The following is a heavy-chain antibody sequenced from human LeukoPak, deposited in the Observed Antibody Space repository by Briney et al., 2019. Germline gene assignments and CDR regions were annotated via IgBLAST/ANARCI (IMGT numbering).Heavy chain of an antibody. CDR2: ISGSGGST. V-gene: IGHV3-23*01. Sequence: GGSLRLSCAASGFTFSSYSMNWVRQAPGKGLEWVSAISGSGGSTYYADSVKGRFTISRDNSKNTLYLQMDSLRAEDTAVYYCARETYYYDSSGYYYGRGFDIWGQGTMVTVSS. D-gene: IGHD3-22*01. J-gene: IGHJ3*02. CDR3: ARETYYYDSSGYYYGRGFDI. CDR1: GFTFSSYS.